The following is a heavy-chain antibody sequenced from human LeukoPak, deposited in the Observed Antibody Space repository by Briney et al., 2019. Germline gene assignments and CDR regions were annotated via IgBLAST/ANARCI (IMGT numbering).Heavy chain of an antibody. CDR3: AKDLAYGSGSYHEYFQH. Sequence: ASVKVSCKASGYTFTSHAMHWVRQAPGQRLEWMGWINAGNGNTKYSQKFQGRVTITRDTSASTAYMELSSLRSEDTAVYYCAKDLAYGSGSYHEYFQHWGQGTLVTVSS. J-gene: IGHJ1*01. V-gene: IGHV1-3*01. D-gene: IGHD3-10*01. CDR1: GYTFTSHA. CDR2: INAGNGNT.